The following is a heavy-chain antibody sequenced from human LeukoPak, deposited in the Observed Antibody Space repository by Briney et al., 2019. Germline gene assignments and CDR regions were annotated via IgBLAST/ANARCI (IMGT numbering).Heavy chain of an antibody. V-gene: IGHV3-23*01. J-gene: IGHJ6*02. D-gene: IGHD6-19*01. CDR3: AKDRRYSSGYKKVAYYCYYGMDV. CDR2: ISGSGGST. CDR1: GFTFSSYA. Sequence: GGSLRLSCAASGFTFSSYAMSWVRQAPGKGLEWVSAISGSGGSTYYADSVKGRFTISRDNSKNTLYLQMNSLRAEDTAVYYCAKDRRYSSGYKKVAYYCYYGMDVWGQGTTVTVSS.